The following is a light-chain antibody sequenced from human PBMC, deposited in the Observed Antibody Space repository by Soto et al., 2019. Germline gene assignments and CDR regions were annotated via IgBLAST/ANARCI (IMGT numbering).Light chain of an antibody. J-gene: IGLJ7*01. V-gene: IGLV2-11*01. CDR1: SSDVGAYNY. CDR3: CSYAGTYIFSV. CDR2: DVI. Sequence: QSALTQPRSVSGSPGQSVTISCTGTSSDVGAYNYVSWYQQHPGKAPKLLIYDVIKRPSGVPDRFSGSKAGNTASLTISGLQAEDAADYYCCSYAGTYIFSVFGGGTQLTVL.